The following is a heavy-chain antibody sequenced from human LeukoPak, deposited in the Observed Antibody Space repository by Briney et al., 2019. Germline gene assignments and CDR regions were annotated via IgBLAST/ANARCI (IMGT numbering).Heavy chain of an antibody. D-gene: IGHD5-18*01. V-gene: IGHV1-2*02. CDR1: GYTFSNYA. CDR3: ARGQYRYAVDF. CDR2: INPNNGDR. J-gene: IGHJ4*02. Sequence: ASVKVSCKASGYTFSNYAMNWVRQAPGQGLEWMGWINPNNGDRTYTQKFQGRVTMTRDTSISTAYLELSSLTSDDTAVYYCARGQYRYAVDFWGQGTLVTVSS.